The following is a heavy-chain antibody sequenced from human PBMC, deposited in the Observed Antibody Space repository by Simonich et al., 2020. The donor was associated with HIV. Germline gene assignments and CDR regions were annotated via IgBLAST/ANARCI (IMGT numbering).Heavy chain of an antibody. CDR3: ARLKVVGTTNVLYYFDY. V-gene: IGHV4-34*01. Sequence: QVQLQQWGAGLLKPSETLSLTCAVYGGFLSGYFWSWIRQPPGKGLEWIGEINHSGTTNYNPSLQSRVTTSVDTSKNQFSLKLSSVTAADTAVYYCARLKVVGTTNVLYYFDYWGQGTLVTVSS. D-gene: IGHD1-26*01. CDR1: GGFLSGYF. CDR2: INHSGTT. J-gene: IGHJ4*02.